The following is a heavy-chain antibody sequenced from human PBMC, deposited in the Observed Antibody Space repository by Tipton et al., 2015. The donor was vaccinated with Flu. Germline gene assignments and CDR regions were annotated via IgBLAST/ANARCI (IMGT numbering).Heavy chain of an antibody. V-gene: IGHV3-30*03. CDR2: ISHDGRRE. D-gene: IGHD3-16*01. Sequence: SLRLSCAASGFTFRSTVMHWVRQTPGKGLEWVAIISHDGRREYYADSVKGRFTLSRDNSKDTLYLQMSSLGLEDTAVYYCARDWGTFDSAGYFDYWGQGSLVAVS. CDR3: ARDWGTFDSAGYFDY. J-gene: IGHJ4*02. CDR1: GFTFRSTV.